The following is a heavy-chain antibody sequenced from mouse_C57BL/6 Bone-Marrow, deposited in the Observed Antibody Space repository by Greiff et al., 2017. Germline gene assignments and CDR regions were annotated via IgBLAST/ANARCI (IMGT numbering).Heavy chain of an antibody. CDR1: GYSITSGYY. J-gene: IGHJ2*01. V-gene: IGHV3-6*01. CDR3: AREWDDDYGFDY. D-gene: IGHD1-1*01. CDR2: ISYDGSN. Sequence: EVHLVESGPGLVKPSQSLSLSCSVSGYSITSGYYWNLIRQLPGNQLEWMGYISYDGSNNYNPSLKNRISITRDTSKNPFFLKLNSGTTEDTATYYCAREWDDDYGFDYWGQGTTLTVSS.